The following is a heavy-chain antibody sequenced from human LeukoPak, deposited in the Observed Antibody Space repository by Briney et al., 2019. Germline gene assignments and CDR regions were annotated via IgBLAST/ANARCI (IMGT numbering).Heavy chain of an antibody. CDR1: GFTFSSYE. J-gene: IGHJ4*02. Sequence: GGSLRLSCAASGFTFSSYEMNWVRQAPGKGLEWVSYISSSGSTIYYADSVKGRFTISRDNSKNTLYLQMNSLRAEDTAVYYCARGQWLVGGYYFDYWGQGTLVTVSS. CDR3: ARGQWLVGGYYFDY. CDR2: ISSSGSTI. V-gene: IGHV3-48*03. D-gene: IGHD6-19*01.